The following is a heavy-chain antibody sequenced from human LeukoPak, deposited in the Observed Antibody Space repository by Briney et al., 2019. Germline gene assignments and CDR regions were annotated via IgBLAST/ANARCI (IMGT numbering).Heavy chain of an antibody. CDR1: GYTFTGYY. J-gene: IGHJ5*02. Sequence: GASVKVSCKASGYTFTGYYMHWVRQAPGQGLEWMGWINPNNGATNSAQKFQGRVTMTRDTSISTAYMELSGLRSDDTAVYYCAREAAEVGYNWFDPWGQGTLVPSPQ. CDR3: AREAAEVGYNWFDP. D-gene: IGHD2-15*01. V-gene: IGHV1-2*02. CDR2: INPNNGAT.